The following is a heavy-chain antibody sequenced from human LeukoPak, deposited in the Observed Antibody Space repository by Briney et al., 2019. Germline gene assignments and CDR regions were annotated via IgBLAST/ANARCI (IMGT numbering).Heavy chain of an antibody. V-gene: IGHV2-5*02. CDR3: AHAEDDILTGYFDY. J-gene: IGHJ4*02. D-gene: IGHD3-9*01. CDR1: GFSLSTSGVG. CDR2: IYWDDDK. Sequence: GSGPTLVKPTQTLTLTCTFSGFSLSTSGVGVGWIRQPPGKALEGLALIYWDDDKRYSPSLKSRLTITKDTSKNQVVLTMTNMDPVDTATYYCAHAEDDILTGYFDYWGQGTLVTVSS.